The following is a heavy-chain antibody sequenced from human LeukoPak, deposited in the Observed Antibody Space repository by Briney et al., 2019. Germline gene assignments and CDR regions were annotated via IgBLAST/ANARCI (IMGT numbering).Heavy chain of an antibody. CDR1: GGTFTSYA. V-gene: IGHV1-69*04. D-gene: IGHD3-22*01. Sequence: SLKVSCKASGGTFTSYAFSWVRRAPGQGLEWMGRIIPLIGVTDSAQKFRDRVTITADKSTSTAYMELTSLRSEDTAVYYCATYNVDNYDTSDGMDVWGQGTSVTVSS. CDR3: ATYNVDNYDTSDGMDV. J-gene: IGHJ6*02. CDR2: IIPLIGVT.